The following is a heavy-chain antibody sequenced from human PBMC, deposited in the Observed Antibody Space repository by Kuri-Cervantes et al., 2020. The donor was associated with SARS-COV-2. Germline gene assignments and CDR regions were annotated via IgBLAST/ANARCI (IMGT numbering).Heavy chain of an antibody. Sequence: ASVKVSCKASGYTFTSYGISWVRQAPGQGLEWMGWISAYNGNTSYAQKLQGRITMTTDTSTSTAYMELRSLRSEDTAVYYCARDLTVTTALGYWGQGTLVTVSS. J-gene: IGHJ4*02. CDR1: GYTFTSYG. V-gene: IGHV1-18*04. CDR3: ARDLTVTTALGY. D-gene: IGHD4-17*01. CDR2: ISAYNGNT.